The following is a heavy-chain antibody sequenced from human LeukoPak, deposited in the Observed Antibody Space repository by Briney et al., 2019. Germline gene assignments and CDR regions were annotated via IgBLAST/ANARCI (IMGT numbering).Heavy chain of an antibody. J-gene: IGHJ4*02. Sequence: GGSLRLSCAASGFTFSSSGMHWVRQAPGKGLEWVGLIWFDGSNKYCADSVKGRFTISRDNSKNTLYLQMNSLRAEDTAVYYCARDRGTTSIDHWGQGTLVTVSS. CDR1: GFTFSSSG. CDR2: IWFDGSNK. V-gene: IGHV3-33*08. CDR3: ARDRGTTSIDH. D-gene: IGHD1-1*01.